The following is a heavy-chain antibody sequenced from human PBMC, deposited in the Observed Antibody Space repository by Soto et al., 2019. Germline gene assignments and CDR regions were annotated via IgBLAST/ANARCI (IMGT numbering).Heavy chain of an antibody. CDR2: IKSDGTT. CDR3: AKGRGEEGLKFLEWFGGMDV. D-gene: IGHD3-3*01. Sequence: SGGSLRLSCAASGFTVSNYWMNWVRQAPGKGLVWVSHIKSDGTTSYADSVEGRFTVSRDDAKNTFYLQMNSLRAEDTAVYYCAKGRGEEGLKFLEWFGGMDVWGHGTTVTVSS. J-gene: IGHJ6*02. V-gene: IGHV3-74*01. CDR1: GFTVSNYW.